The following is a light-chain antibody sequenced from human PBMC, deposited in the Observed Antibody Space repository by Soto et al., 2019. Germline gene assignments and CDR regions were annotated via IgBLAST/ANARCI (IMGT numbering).Light chain of an antibody. V-gene: IGKV3-20*01. Sequence: IVSTLNTGTLSLYPGERAPLSCRVSQSVSSSYLAWYQQKPGYAPRLLIYGAFSSATGTPDRFSGSGSGTDFSLTISRLEPEDFTVYYCQLYGCSPRTFGQGTKVDIK. CDR1: QSVSSSY. J-gene: IGKJ1*01. CDR2: GAF. CDR3: QLYGCSPRT.